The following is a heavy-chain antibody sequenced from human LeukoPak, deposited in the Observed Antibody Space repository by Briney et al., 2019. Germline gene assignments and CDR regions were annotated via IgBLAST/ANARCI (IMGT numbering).Heavy chain of an antibody. Sequence: GGSLRLSCAASGFTFSSYAMSWVRQAPGKGLEWVSGISGISGSTSYADPVKGRFTISRDNSKNTLYLQMNSLRAEDTAVYYCAKDPKPYDYVWGSYRFNWFDPWGQGTLVTVSS. V-gene: IGHV3-23*01. J-gene: IGHJ5*02. CDR1: GFTFSSYA. CDR2: ISGISGST. CDR3: AKDPKPYDYVWGSYRFNWFDP. D-gene: IGHD3-16*02.